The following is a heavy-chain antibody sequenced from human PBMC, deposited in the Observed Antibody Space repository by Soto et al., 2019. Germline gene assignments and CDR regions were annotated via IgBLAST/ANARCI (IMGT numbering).Heavy chain of an antibody. D-gene: IGHD3-22*01. Sequence: QVQLQESGPGLVKPSETLSLNCTVSGGSISGDYWTWIRQAPGSGLEWIGYIFYSGSTNYNPSLKSRLSISVDTSKSQFSLKLSSVTAADSAVYFCARGGGYYDDDLDIWGHGTMVTVSA. CDR2: IFYSGST. J-gene: IGHJ3*02. CDR3: ARGGGYYDDDLDI. CDR1: GGSISGDY. V-gene: IGHV4-59*01.